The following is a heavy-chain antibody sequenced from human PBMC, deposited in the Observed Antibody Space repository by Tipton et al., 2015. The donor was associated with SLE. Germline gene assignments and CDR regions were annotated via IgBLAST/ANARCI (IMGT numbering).Heavy chain of an antibody. CDR2: IWYDGRNK. J-gene: IGHJ4*02. CDR3: AKELEPTAPIDY. V-gene: IGHV3-33*06. D-gene: IGHD1-1*01. Sequence: RSLRLSCAASGFTFSSYGMHWVRQAPGKGLEWVAVIWYDGRNKYYADSVKGRFTISRDNSKNTLYLQMNSLRAEDTAVYYCAKELEPTAPIDYWGQGTLVTVSS. CDR1: GFTFSSYG.